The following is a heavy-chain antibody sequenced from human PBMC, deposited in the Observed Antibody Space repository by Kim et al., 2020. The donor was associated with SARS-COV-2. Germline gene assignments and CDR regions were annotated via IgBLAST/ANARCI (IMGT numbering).Heavy chain of an antibody. Sequence: ASVKVSCKASGYTFTGYYMHWVRQAPGQGLEWMGWINPNSGGTNYAQKFQGRVTMTRDTSISTAYMELSRLRSDDTAVYYCARDQRDCSGGSCYYFDYWGQGTLVTVSS. CDR1: GYTFTGYY. D-gene: IGHD2-15*01. V-gene: IGHV1-2*02. CDR3: ARDQRDCSGGSCYYFDY. J-gene: IGHJ4*02. CDR2: INPNSGGT.